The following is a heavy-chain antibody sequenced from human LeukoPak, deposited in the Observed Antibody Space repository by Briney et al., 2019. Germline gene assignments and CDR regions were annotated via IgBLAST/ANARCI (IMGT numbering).Heavy chain of an antibody. Sequence: GGSLRLSCAASGFTFSSYAMSWVRQAPGKGLEWVSAISGSGGSTYYADSVKGRFTISRDNSKNTLYLQMNSLRAEDTAVYYCAKPHVSELYYYMDVWGKGTTVTVSS. J-gene: IGHJ6*03. CDR1: GFTFSSYA. CDR3: AKPHVSELYYYMDV. V-gene: IGHV3-23*01. CDR2: ISGSGGST. D-gene: IGHD1-26*01.